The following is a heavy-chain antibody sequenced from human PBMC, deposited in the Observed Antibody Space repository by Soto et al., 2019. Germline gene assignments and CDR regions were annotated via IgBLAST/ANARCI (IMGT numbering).Heavy chain of an antibody. J-gene: IGHJ3*02. Sequence: EVQLLESGGGLVQPGGSLRLSCATSGFSFSNYGMNWVGQAPGKGLEWVSGITKTGRSTFIADSVRGRFTISRDNLKNIVYLQMNSLRVDDTALYYCTKDAEAYDFAFDKWGQGTMVTVTS. D-gene: IGHD3-3*01. CDR3: TKDAEAYDFAFDK. CDR2: ITKTGRST. V-gene: IGHV3-23*01. CDR1: GFSFSNYG.